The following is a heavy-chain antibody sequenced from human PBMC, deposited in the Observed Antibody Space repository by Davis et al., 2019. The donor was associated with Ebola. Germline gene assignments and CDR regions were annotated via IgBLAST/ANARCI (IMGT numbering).Heavy chain of an antibody. D-gene: IGHD3-10*01. CDR2: INPNSGGT. V-gene: IGHV1-2*02. J-gene: IGHJ6*02. CDR1: GYTFTGYY. CDR3: AVGSGSHHHYYYYGMDV. Sequence: ASVKVSCKASGYTFTGYYMHWVRQAPGQGLEWMGWINPNSGGTNYAQKFQGRVTMTRDTSISTAYMELSRLRSDDTAVYYCAVGSGSHHHYYYYGMDVWGQGTTVTVSS.